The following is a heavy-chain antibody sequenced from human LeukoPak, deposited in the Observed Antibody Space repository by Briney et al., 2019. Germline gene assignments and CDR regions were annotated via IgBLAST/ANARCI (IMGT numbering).Heavy chain of an antibody. CDR2: IKKDGSEK. Sequence: PGGSLRLSCAASVFTHSSYWMSWVRQAPGKGLEWVANIKKDGSEKYYVDSVKGRFTISRDDAKNSLYLHMNSLRAEDTALYYCARDTVVGDLFENWGQGTLVTVSS. CDR3: ARDTVVGDLFEN. J-gene: IGHJ4*02. CDR1: VFTHSSYW. V-gene: IGHV3-7*01. D-gene: IGHD1-26*01.